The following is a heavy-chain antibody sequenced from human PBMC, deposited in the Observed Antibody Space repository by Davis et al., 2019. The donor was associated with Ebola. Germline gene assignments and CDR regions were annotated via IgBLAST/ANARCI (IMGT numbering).Heavy chain of an antibody. V-gene: IGHV3-74*01. J-gene: IGHJ6*02. CDR2: INSDGSST. D-gene: IGHD5-24*01. CDR3: ARREKGYYGMDV. Sequence: GESLKISCAASGFTFSSYWMHWVRQAPGKGLVWVSRINSDGSSTSYADSVKGRFTISRDNAKNTLYLQMNSLRAEDTAVYYCARREKGYYGMDVWGQGTTVTVSS. CDR1: GFTFSSYW.